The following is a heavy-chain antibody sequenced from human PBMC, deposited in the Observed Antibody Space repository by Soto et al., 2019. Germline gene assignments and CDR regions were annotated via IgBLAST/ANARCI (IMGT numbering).Heavy chain of an antibody. CDR2: ISSSSSYI. V-gene: IGHV3-21*01. Sequence: GGSLRLSCAASGFTFSSYSMNWVRQAPGKGLEWVSSISSSSSYIYYADSVKGRFTISRDNAKNSLYLQMNSLRAEDTAVYYCARDWDYDFWSGYYYYYYYMDVWGKGTTVTVSS. CDR1: GFTFSSYS. J-gene: IGHJ6*03. CDR3: ARDWDYDFWSGYYYYYYYMDV. D-gene: IGHD3-3*01.